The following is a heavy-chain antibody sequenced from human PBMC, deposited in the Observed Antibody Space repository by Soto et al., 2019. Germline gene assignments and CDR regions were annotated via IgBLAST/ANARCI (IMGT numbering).Heavy chain of an antibody. J-gene: IGHJ4*02. CDR3: ARDGIGGTVFRGFCDY. Sequence: QKYLVESGGGVVQPGGSLRLSCVASGSIFSGYGMHWVRQAPGKGLESVAVIWYDGSKKYYADSVKGRFTISRDNSKNMLYLQMDSRRAEDTAVYYCARDGIGGTVFRGFCDYWGQGTLVTVSS. CDR1: GSIFSGYG. V-gene: IGHV3-33*01. CDR2: IWYDGSKK. D-gene: IGHD1-7*01.